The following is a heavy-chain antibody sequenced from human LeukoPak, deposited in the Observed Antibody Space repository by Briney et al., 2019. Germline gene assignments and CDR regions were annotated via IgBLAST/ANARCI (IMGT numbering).Heavy chain of an antibody. Sequence: SETLSLTCTVSGDSISSSDYYWGWIRQPPGKGLGWIGTISYSGSTYYNPSLQSRVTISVDTSKNQFSLELSSVTAADTAVYYCARGSRRLADFHYSGQGTLVTVSS. D-gene: IGHD1-26*01. V-gene: IGHV4-39*01. CDR3: ARGSRRLADFHY. CDR2: ISYSGST. J-gene: IGHJ4*02. CDR1: GDSISSSDYY.